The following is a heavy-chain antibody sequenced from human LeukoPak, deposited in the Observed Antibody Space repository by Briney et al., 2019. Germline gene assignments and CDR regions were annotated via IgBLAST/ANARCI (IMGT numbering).Heavy chain of an antibody. V-gene: IGHV3-7*03. CDR3: ARNNGMDV. CDR1: GFTLSNHW. Sequence: GGSLRLTCAASGFTLSNHWMTWVRQVPGRGPEWVANVNRDGGETYYLDSVKGRFTISKDNAKNSLYLQMNSLRAEDTALYHCARNNGMDVWGQGTTVIVSS. CDR2: VNRDGGET. J-gene: IGHJ6*02.